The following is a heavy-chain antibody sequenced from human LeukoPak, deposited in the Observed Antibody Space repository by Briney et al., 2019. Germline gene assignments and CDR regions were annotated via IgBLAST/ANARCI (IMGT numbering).Heavy chain of an antibody. CDR1: GYTFTSYY. V-gene: IGHV1-46*01. CDR2: INPSGGST. J-gene: IGHJ3*02. Sequence: GASVKVSCKASGYTFTSYYIHWVRQAPGQGLEWMGIINPSGGSTSYAQKFQGRVTMTRDMSTSTVYMELSSLRSEDTAVYYCARANSGLPFDIWGQGTMVTVSS. CDR3: ARANSGLPFDI. D-gene: IGHD6-19*01.